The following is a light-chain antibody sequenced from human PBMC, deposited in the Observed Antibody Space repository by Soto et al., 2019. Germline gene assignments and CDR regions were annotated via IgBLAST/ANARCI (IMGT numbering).Light chain of an antibody. CDR1: SGHSTYS. CDR3: QTWGTGIVV. J-gene: IGLJ2*01. V-gene: IGLV4-69*01. CDR2: LNSDGRH. Sequence: QRVLTQPPSASASLGASVKVTCTLSSGHSTYSIAWHQQQPEKGPRYLMKLNSDGRHTKADGIPDRFSGSSSGAERYLTISSLQSEDEGDYYCQTWGTGIVVFGGGTKLTVL.